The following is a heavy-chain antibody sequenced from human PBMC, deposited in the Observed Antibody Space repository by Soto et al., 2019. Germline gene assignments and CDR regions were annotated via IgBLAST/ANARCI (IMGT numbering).Heavy chain of an antibody. D-gene: IGHD5-18*01. CDR2: IYPGDSDT. J-gene: IGHJ4*02. CDR3: ATRGGYSYGYVPYDYYFDY. V-gene: IGHV5-51*01. CDR1: GYSFTSYW. Sequence: VESLMISCKGSGYSFTSYWIGWLRQMPGKGLEWMGIIYPGDSDTRYSPSFQGQVTISADKSISTAYLQWSSLKASDTAMYYCATRGGYSYGYVPYDYYFDYWGQGTLVTVS.